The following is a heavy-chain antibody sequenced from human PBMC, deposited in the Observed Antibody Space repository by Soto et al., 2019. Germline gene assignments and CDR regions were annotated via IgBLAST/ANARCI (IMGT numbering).Heavy chain of an antibody. J-gene: IGHJ3*02. CDR1: GFTVSGKKY. CDR2: LYDVDGT. V-gene: IGHV3-53*01. D-gene: IGHD6-13*01. CDR3: ASWQLQEHAYDI. Sequence: GGSLRLSCAAFGFTVSGKKYVAWVRQPPGKGLEWVSALYDVDGTYYADSVKGRFTTSSDSSRTIVYLQIHSLRPDDTAVYFCASWQLQEHAYDIWGQGTTVTV.